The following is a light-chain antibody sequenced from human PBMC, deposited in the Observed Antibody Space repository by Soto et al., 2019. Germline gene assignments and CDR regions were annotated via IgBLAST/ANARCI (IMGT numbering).Light chain of an antibody. V-gene: IGKV1-27*01. J-gene: IGKJ1*01. CDR1: QGCNNY. Sequence: DIQMTQSPSSLSASVGDRVTITCRASQGCNNYLAWYQQKPGKVPKLLIYSASTLQSGVPSRFSGSGYGTDFTLIISSLQPEDVAIYYCQRYSSVPRTFGQGTKVEI. CDR3: QRYSSVPRT. CDR2: SAS.